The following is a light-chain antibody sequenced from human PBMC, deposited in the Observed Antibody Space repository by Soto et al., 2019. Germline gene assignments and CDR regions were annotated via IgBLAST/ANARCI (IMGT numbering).Light chain of an antibody. CDR1: QSVSSY. J-gene: IGKJ1*01. CDR2: DAS. CDR3: QQRSNWPT. V-gene: IGKV3-11*01. Sequence: EIVLTQSPATLSLSPGERATLSCRASQSVSSYLAGYQQKPGQAPRLLIYDASNRATGIPARFSGSGSGTDFTLTISSLEPEDFAVYYCQQRSNWPTFGQETKVEIK.